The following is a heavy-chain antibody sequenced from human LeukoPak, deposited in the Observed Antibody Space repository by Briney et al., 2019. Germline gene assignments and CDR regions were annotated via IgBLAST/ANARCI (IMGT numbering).Heavy chain of an antibody. D-gene: IGHD2-15*01. V-gene: IGHV3-20*04. CDR2: INWNGGST. CDR3: ARRPVVAGVGYYYYMDV. Sequence: PGGSLRLSCAASGFTFDDYGMSWVRQAPGRGLEWVSGINWNGGSTGYADSVKGRFTISRDNAKNSLYLQMNSLRAEDTALYYCARRPVVAGVGYYYYMDVWGKGTTVTVSS. J-gene: IGHJ6*03. CDR1: GFTFDDYG.